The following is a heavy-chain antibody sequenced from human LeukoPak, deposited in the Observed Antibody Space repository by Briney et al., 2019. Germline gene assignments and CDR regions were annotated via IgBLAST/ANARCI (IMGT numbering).Heavy chain of an antibody. CDR2: ISYDGSNK. J-gene: IGHJ4*02. D-gene: IGHD6-25*01. CDR3: ARDRLLDY. CDR1: GFTFSTYA. Sequence: PGRSLRLSCAASGFTFSTYAMHWVRQAPGKGLEWVAVISYDGSNKYYADSVKGRFTISRDNSKNTLYVQMNSLRAEDTAVYYCARDRLLDYWGQGTLVIVSS. V-gene: IGHV3-30-3*01.